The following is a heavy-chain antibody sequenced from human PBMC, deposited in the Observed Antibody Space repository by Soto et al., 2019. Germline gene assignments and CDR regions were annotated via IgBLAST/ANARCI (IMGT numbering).Heavy chain of an antibody. D-gene: IGHD6-13*01. CDR3: ARDLGIAAAGSGGYYYYGMDV. V-gene: IGHV3-7*01. J-gene: IGHJ6*02. Sequence: PVGSLRLSCAASGFTFSSYWMSWVRQAPGKGLEWVANIKQDGSEKYYVDSVKGRFTISRDNAKNSLYLQMNSLRAEDTAVYYCARDLGIAAAGSGGYYYYGMDVWGQGTTVTV. CDR2: IKQDGSEK. CDR1: GFTFSSYW.